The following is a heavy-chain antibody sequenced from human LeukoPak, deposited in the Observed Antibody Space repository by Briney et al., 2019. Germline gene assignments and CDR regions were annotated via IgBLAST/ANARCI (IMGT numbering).Heavy chain of an antibody. CDR2: INHSGST. D-gene: IGHD3-10*01. J-gene: IGHJ5*02. CDR1: GGSFSGYY. CDR3: ARGPRFGELLWHWFDP. Sequence: SETLSLTCAVYGGSFSGYYWSWIRQPPGKGLEWIGEINHSGSTNYNPSLKSRVTISEDTSKNQFSLKLRSVTAADTAAYYCARGPRFGELLWHWFDPWGQGTLVTVSS. V-gene: IGHV4-34*01.